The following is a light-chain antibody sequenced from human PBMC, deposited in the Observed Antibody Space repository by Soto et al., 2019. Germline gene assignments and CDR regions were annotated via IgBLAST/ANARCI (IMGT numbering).Light chain of an antibody. V-gene: IGLV1-40*01. CDR1: SSDIGAGSE. CDR3: QSYDNSLSAYV. Sequence: QPVLTQPPSLSGAPGQRVTISCTGSSSDIGAGSEVHWYQQLPGTAPTLLIFGSTNRPSGVPDRFSGSKSATSASLAITGLQAEDEADYYCQSYDNSLSAYVFGTGTKLTVL. J-gene: IGLJ1*01. CDR2: GST.